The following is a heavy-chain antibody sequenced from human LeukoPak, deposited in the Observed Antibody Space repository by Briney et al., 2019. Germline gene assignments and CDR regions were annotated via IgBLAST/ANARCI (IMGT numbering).Heavy chain of an antibody. CDR3: HLLGSGYYRNY. CDR1: GFTFSNAW. CDR2: IKRKSDGGTT. Sequence: GGSLRLSCAASGFTFSNAWMSWVRQAPGKGLEGVGRIKRKSDGGTTDDAAPVKGRFTISRDDSKNTLYLQMNSLRAEDTAVYYCHLLGSGYYRNYWGQGTLVTVSS. D-gene: IGHD3-3*01. V-gene: IGHV3-15*01. J-gene: IGHJ4*02.